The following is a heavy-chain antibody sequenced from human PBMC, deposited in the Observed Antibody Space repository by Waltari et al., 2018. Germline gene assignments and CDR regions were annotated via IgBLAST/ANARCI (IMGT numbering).Heavy chain of an antibody. Sequence: EEQLVESGGGLVRPGGSLSLSGAASGCRCGGFGGVWAGQDPGEGVEGVANIKQDGSGKYYVDSVKGRFTISRANVDYSLFLQMSPLRAEDTAVYYCARLLGGVTTFDSWGQGTLVTVSS. V-gene: IGHV3-7*01. CDR1: GCRCGGFG. J-gene: IGHJ4*02. CDR2: IKQDGSGK. CDR3: ARLLGGVTTFDS. D-gene: IGHD3-16*01.